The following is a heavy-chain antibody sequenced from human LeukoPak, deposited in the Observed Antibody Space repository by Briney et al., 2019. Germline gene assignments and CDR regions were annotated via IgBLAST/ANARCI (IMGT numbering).Heavy chain of an antibody. V-gene: IGHV4-39*02. Sequence: SETLSLTCTVSSASITSSPYFWACIRQSPGKGLEWVGTISTGTTYYNPSLKSRVTISVDTSKNHFSLKLSSVTAADTAVYYCARVGILTGYYEYFDYWGQGTLVTVSS. J-gene: IGHJ4*02. CDR1: SASITSSPYF. D-gene: IGHD3-9*01. CDR2: ISTGTT. CDR3: ARVGILTGYYEYFDY.